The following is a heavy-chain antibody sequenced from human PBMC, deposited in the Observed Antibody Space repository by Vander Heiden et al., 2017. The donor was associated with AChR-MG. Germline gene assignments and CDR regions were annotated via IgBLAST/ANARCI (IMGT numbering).Heavy chain of an antibody. V-gene: IGHV1-69*04. CDR2: IIPILGIA. J-gene: IGHJ4*02. CDR1: GGTFSSYA. D-gene: IGHD4-17*01. CDR3: ARDQQTVTTSFDY. Sequence: QVQLVQSGAEVKKPGSSVKVSCKASGGTFSSYAISWVRQAPGQGLEWMGRIIPILGIANYAQKFQGRVTITADKSTSTAYMEIRRMRSEDTAVYYCARDQQTVTTSFDYWGQGTLVTVSS.